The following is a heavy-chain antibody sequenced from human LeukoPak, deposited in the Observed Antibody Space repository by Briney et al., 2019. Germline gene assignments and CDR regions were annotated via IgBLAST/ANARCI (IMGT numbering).Heavy chain of an antibody. J-gene: IGHJ4*02. CDR3: ARRGPSGSHYFDY. CDR1: GFTFSSYV. Sequence: GRSLRLSCAASGFTFSSYVMLWVRQAPGKGLEWVTLIWYDGSNKLYADSVKGRFTIARDNSKNTLYLQINSLRAEDTAVYYCARRGPSGSHYFDYWGQGTLVTVSS. V-gene: IGHV3-33*01. CDR2: IWYDGSNK. D-gene: IGHD1-26*01.